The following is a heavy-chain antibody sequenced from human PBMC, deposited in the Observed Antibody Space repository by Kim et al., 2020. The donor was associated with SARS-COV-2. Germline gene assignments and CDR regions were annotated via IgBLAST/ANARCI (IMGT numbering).Heavy chain of an antibody. D-gene: IGHD6-13*01. CDR2: ISGSDGNT. CDR1: GFTFSNYA. Sequence: GGSLRLSCAASGFTFSNYAMSWVRQAPGKGLEWVSGISGSDGNTYYADSVKGRFTSTRDNSKNTLYLQMNSQRAEDTAVYYCAKLKEQELVLIDAFDIWGQGTMVTVSS. CDR3: AKLKEQELVLIDAFDI. J-gene: IGHJ3*02. V-gene: IGHV3-23*01.